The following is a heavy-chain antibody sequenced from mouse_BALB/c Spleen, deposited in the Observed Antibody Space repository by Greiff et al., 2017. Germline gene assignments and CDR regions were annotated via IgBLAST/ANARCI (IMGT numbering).Heavy chain of an antibody. J-gene: IGHJ4*01. Sequence: EVKVVESGGGLVQPGGSLRLSCATSGFTFTDYYMSWVRQPPGKALEWLGFIRNKANGYTTEYSASVKGRFTISRDNSQSILYLQMNTLRAEDSATYYCARDEALYYYAMDYWGQGTSVTVSS. CDR1: GFTFTDYY. CDR3: ARDEALYYYAMDY. CDR2: IRNKANGYTT. V-gene: IGHV7-3*02.